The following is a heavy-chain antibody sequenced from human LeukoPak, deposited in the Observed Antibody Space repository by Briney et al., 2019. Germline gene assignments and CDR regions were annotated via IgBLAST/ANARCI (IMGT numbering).Heavy chain of an antibody. D-gene: IGHD2-2*03. J-gene: IGHJ4*02. CDR2: ISSSGSTI. V-gene: IGHV3-11*01. Sequence: GGSLRLSCAASGFTFSDYYMSWIRQAPGKGLEWVSYISSSGSTIYYADSVKGRFTISRDNAKNSLYLQMNSLRAEDTAVYYCARHGSRSAATLYYFDYWGQGTLVTVSS. CDR1: GFTFSDYY. CDR3: ARHGSRSAATLYYFDY.